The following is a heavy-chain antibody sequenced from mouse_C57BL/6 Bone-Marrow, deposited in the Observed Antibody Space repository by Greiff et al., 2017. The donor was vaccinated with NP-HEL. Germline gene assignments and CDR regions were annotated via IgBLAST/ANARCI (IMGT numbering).Heavy chain of an antibody. V-gene: IGHV1-4*01. J-gene: IGHJ2*01. CDR1: GYTFTSYT. CDR3: ARYGYYVDY. CDR2: INPSSGYT. D-gene: IGHD1-1*01. Sequence: VQLVESGAELARPGASVKMSCKASGYTFTSYTMHWVKQRPGQGLEWIGYINPSSGYTKYNQKFKDKATLTADKSSSTAYMQLSSLTSEDSAVYYCARYGYYVDYWGQGTTLTVSS.